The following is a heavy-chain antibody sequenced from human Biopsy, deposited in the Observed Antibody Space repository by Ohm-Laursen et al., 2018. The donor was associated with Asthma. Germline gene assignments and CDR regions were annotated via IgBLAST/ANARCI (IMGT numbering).Heavy chain of an antibody. Sequence: GTLSLTCSVSGGSISNGNYYWGWIRQPPGKGLEFIGTIYYGGSTYYSPSLKSRVAISVDTSKDQFSLTLDSVTAADTAVYFCARLLGDRAVGTGHYYFDYWGQGTLVIVSA. CDR3: ARLLGDRAVGTGHYYFDY. J-gene: IGHJ4*02. D-gene: IGHD2-8*02. CDR2: IYYGGST. V-gene: IGHV4-39*01. CDR1: GGSISNGNYY.